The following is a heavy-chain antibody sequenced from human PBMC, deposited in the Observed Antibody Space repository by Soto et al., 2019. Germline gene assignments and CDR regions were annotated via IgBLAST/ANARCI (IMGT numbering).Heavy chain of an antibody. CDR2: ISGSSSYI. Sequence: GGSLRLSCAASGFTFSSYTMNWVRQAPGKGLEWVSSISGSSSYIYYADSLKGRFTISRDNAKNSLYLQMNSLRAEDTAVYYCARDSNIGYRNPIDYWGQGTLVTVSS. CDR1: GFTFSSYT. D-gene: IGHD3-16*02. V-gene: IGHV3-21*01. J-gene: IGHJ4*02. CDR3: ARDSNIGYRNPIDY.